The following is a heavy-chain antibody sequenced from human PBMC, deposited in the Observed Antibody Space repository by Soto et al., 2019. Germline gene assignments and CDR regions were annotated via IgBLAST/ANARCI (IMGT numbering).Heavy chain of an antibody. CDR3: ARDRATSDIVVVVAAVNWFDP. Sequence: ASVKVSCKASGYTFTSYGISWVRQAPGQGLEWMGWISAYNGNTNYAQKLQGRVTMTTDTSTSTAYMELRSLRSDDTAVYYCARDRATSDIVVVVAAVNWFDPWXQGTLVTVSS. V-gene: IGHV1-18*01. J-gene: IGHJ5*02. D-gene: IGHD2-15*01. CDR1: GYTFTSYG. CDR2: ISAYNGNT.